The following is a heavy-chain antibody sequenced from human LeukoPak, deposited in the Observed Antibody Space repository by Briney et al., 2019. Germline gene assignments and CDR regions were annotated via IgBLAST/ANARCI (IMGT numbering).Heavy chain of an antibody. CDR3: AAGSWYEFDY. V-gene: IGHV1-58*01. J-gene: IGHJ4*02. CDR1: AYIFTSSA. Sequence: SVTVSCKPSAYIFTSSAVQRVRQARGQRLEWIGWIVVGSGNTNYAQKFQERVTITRDMSTSTAYMELSSLRSEDTAVYYCAAGSWYEFDYWGQGTLVTVSS. D-gene: IGHD6-13*01. CDR2: IVVGSGNT.